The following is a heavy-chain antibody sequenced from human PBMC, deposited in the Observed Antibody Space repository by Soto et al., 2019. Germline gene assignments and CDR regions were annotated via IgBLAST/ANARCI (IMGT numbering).Heavy chain of an antibody. V-gene: IGHV4-38-2*02. CDR2: IYPSVSS. J-gene: IGHJ4*02. Sequence: SETLSLTCSVSGFAICRGYYWSWVRQPPGKGLEWIGSIYPSVSSYHNPSLATRLRLSIDTSKNQFTLNLTSVTAADTALYFCAREKVGTTFFDNWGQGIQVTDSS. CDR3: AREKVGTTFFDN. CDR1: GFAICRGYY. D-gene: IGHD1-1*01.